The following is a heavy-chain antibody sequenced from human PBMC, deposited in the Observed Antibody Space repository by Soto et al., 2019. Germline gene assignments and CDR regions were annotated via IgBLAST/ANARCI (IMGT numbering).Heavy chain of an antibody. CDR2: ISPTVRT. V-gene: IGHV4-30-2*01. Sequence: QLQLQESGSGLVKPSQTLSLTCAVSGWSISRGNSYAWSWLRQPPGNGLEWIGSISPTVRTSYIPAPKCRVTISVGNSKNPFALKRYSATAAYMVMNYCGRAVAPYLGTWFDPLGHSSLVTVSS. CDR1: GWSISRGNSYA. J-gene: IGHJ5*02. CDR3: GRAVAPYLGTWFDP. D-gene: IGHD3-16*01.